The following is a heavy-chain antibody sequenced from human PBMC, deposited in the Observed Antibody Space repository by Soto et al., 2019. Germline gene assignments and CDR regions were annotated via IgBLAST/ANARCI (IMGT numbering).Heavy chain of an antibody. J-gene: IGHJ5*02. CDR1: GGSITSANYY. V-gene: IGHV4-31*03. Sequence: QVQLQESGPGLVKPSQTLSLSCSISGGSITSANYYWTWIRLFPGKGLEWIGYIYSSGTTHYNPSLKSRATISLDTNSNQFSLEVKSATAADTAVYYCARMGLHLGELSRNWFDPWGQGSLVTVSS. D-gene: IGHD3-16*02. CDR3: ARMGLHLGELSRNWFDP. CDR2: IYSSGTT.